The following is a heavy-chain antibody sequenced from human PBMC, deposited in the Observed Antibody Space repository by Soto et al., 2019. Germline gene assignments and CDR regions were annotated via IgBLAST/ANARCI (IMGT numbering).Heavy chain of an antibody. Sequence: GASVKVSSKASGYTLTCYYMHGVRQAPGQRLEWMGWINAGNGDTKYSEKFQGRVTITGRTSASTAYMDLSSLRSEDTAVYHCATQGRTTTEFDFWGQGTLVTVSS. CDR3: ATQGRTTTEFDF. D-gene: IGHD4-4*01. CDR1: GYTLTCYY. CDR2: INAGNGDT. J-gene: IGHJ4*02. V-gene: IGHV1-3*01.